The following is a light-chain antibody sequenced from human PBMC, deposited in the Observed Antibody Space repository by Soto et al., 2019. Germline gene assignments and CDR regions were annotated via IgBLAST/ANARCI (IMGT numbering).Light chain of an antibody. Sequence: DIQMTQSPSSLSASVGDRVTITCRASQGISNYLAWYQQKPGKVPKLLIYAASTFQSGAPSRFSGSGSGTDSTPTSSSLQPEEVATYYCQKYNSAPWTFGQGTKVEIK. V-gene: IGKV1-27*01. J-gene: IGKJ1*01. CDR2: AAS. CDR1: QGISNY. CDR3: QKYNSAPWT.